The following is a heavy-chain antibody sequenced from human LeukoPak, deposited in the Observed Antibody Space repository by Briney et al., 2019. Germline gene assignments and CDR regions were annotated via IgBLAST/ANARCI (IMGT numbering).Heavy chain of an antibody. Sequence: ASVKVFCKASGGTFNSYTISWVRQAPGQGLEWMGRIIPVLGITNYAQKFQDRVTITADKSTGTAYMELSSLRSEDTAVFYCAKVGRSYSSSYYFDYWGQGTLVTVSS. D-gene: IGHD6-6*01. V-gene: IGHV1-69*10. J-gene: IGHJ4*02. CDR2: IIPVLGIT. CDR3: AKVGRSYSSSYYFDY. CDR1: GGTFNSYT.